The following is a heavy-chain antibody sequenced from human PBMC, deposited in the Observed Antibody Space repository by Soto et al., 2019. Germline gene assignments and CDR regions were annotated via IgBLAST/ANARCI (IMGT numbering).Heavy chain of an antibody. CDR1: GFTFSSYS. Sequence: EVQLVESGGGLVKPGGSLRLSCAASGFTFSSYSMNWVRQAPGKGLEWVSSISSSGGSTYYADSVKGRFTISRDNSKNTLYLQMNSLRAEDTAVYYCAKGLGIVAHMDVWGQGTTVTVSS. V-gene: IGHV3-23*04. J-gene: IGHJ6*02. D-gene: IGHD2-2*03. CDR2: ISSSGGST. CDR3: AKGLGIVAHMDV.